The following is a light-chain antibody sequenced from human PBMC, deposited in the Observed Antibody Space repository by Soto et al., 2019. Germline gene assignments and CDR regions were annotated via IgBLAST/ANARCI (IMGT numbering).Light chain of an antibody. V-gene: IGKV3-15*01. Sequence: IVMTQSPATLSVSPGERATLSCRASQSVSSNLAWYQQKPGQAPRVLIYGASTRATGIPDRFSGGGSGTEFTLTISSLQSEDSAVYYCQHYNNWPPKTFGQGTKVEIK. CDR3: QHYNNWPPKT. CDR1: QSVSSN. CDR2: GAS. J-gene: IGKJ1*01.